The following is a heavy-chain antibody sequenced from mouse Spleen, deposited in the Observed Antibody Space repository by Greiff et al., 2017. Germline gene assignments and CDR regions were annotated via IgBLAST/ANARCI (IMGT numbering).Heavy chain of an antibody. J-gene: IGHJ2*01. CDR3: ARVALRYSYFDY. D-gene: IGHD1-1*01. V-gene: IGHV1-31*01. CDR1: GYSFTGYY. CDR2: INPYNGAT. Sequence: VQLQQSGPELVKPGASVKISCKASGYSFTGYYMHWVKQSHVKSLEWIGRINPYNGATSYNQNFKDKASLTVDKSSSTAYMELHSLTSEDSAVYYCARVALRYSYFDYWGQGTTLTVSS.